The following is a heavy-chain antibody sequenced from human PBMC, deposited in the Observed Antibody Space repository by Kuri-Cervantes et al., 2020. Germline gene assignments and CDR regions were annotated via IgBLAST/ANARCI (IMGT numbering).Heavy chain of an antibody. Sequence: SETLSLTCAVSGGSISSGGYSWSWIRQPAGKGLEWIGRIYTSGSTDYNPSLKSRVTISIDTSRNQFSVKLSSVTAADSAVYYCARATWPTYYFDYWGQGTLVTVSS. CDR2: IYTSGST. CDR1: GGSISSGGYS. V-gene: IGHV4-61*02. CDR3: ARATWPTYYFDY. J-gene: IGHJ4*02.